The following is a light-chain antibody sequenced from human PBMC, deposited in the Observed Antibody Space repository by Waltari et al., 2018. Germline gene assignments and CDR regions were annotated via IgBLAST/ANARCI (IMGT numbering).Light chain of an antibody. CDR1: SSDVGSSNL. J-gene: IGLJ2*01. CDR2: EVS. V-gene: IGLV2-23*02. Sequence: QSALTQPASVSGSPGQSITISCPGTSSDVGSSNLFSWYQQHPGKAPKLMIYEVSQRPSGVSNRFSGSKSGNTASLTISGLQAEDEADYYCCSYAGSSSVVFGGGTKLTVL. CDR3: CSYAGSSSVV.